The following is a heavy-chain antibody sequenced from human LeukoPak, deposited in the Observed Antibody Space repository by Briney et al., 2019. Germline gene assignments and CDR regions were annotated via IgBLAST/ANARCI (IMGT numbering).Heavy chain of an antibody. V-gene: IGHV1-69*05. Sequence: SVKVSCKASGGTFSSYAISWVRQAPGQGLEWMGGIIPIFGTANYAQKFQGRVTVTTDESTSTAYMELSSLRSEDTAVYYCATCESSTSCRDAFDIWGQGTMVTVSS. CDR2: IIPIFGTA. J-gene: IGHJ3*02. CDR1: GGTFSSYA. CDR3: ATCESSTSCRDAFDI. D-gene: IGHD2-2*01.